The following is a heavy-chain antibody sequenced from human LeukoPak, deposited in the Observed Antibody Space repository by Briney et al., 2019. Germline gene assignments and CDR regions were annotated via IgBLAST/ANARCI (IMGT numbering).Heavy chain of an antibody. CDR1: GDSINNYY. V-gene: IGHV4-59*01. CDR2: IYYSGST. CDR3: AGDTYGSDY. D-gene: IGHD3-10*01. Sequence: SETLSLTCTVSGDSINNYYWNWIRQPPGKGLEWIGYIYYSGSTNYNPSLKSRVTISVDTSKNQFSLKLRSVTAADTAMYYSAGDTYGSDYWGQGTRVTVSS. J-gene: IGHJ4*02.